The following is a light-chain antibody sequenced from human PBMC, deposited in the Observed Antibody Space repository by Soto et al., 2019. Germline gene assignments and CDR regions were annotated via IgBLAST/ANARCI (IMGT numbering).Light chain of an antibody. Sequence: EFVLTQSPATLSLSPGERATLSCRASQSVRSSLAWYQQKPGQAPRLLIYDASNRATGIPARFSGSGSGTYFTLTISSLEPEEFAVYYCQQRSSWLLTFGGGTKVEIK. V-gene: IGKV3-11*01. CDR3: QQRSSWLLT. J-gene: IGKJ4*01. CDR1: QSVRSS. CDR2: DAS.